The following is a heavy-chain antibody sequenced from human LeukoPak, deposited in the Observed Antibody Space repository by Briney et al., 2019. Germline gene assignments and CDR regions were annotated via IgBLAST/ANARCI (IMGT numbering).Heavy chain of an antibody. CDR1: RFTFSSYS. Sequence: GSLRLSCAASRFTFSSYSMIWVRQAPGKVLEWVSSISSSSSSIYYADSVKGRFTISRDNAKNSLYLQMNSRRAEDTAVYYCARASKYYYDSSGYPLDYWGQGTLVTVSS. CDR3: ARASKYYYDSSGYPLDY. V-gene: IGHV3-21*01. CDR2: ISSSSSSI. J-gene: IGHJ4*02. D-gene: IGHD3-22*01.